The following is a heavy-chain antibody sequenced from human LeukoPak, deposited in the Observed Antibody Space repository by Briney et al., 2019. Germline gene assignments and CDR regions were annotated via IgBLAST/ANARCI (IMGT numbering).Heavy chain of an antibody. CDR2: IRYDGSNK. V-gene: IGHV3-30*02. J-gene: IGHJ4*02. D-gene: IGHD3-22*01. CDR1: GFAFSIYW. Sequence: PGGSLRLSCAASGFAFSIYWMSWVRQAPGKGLEWVAFIRYDGSNKYYADSVKGRFTISRDNSKNTLYLQMNSLRAEDTAAYYCAKDPSNYYDSSGYLDYWGQGTLVTVSS. CDR3: AKDPSNYYDSSGYLDY.